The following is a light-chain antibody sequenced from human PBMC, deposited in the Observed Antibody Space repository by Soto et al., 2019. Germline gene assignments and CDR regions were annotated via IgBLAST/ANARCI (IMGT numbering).Light chain of an antibody. V-gene: IGLV2-14*03. Sequence: QSVLTQPASVSGSPGQSITISCTGTSSDVGGYNYVSWYQHHPGKAPKLMIYDVSNRPSGVSNRFSGSKSGNTASLTISRLQPEDEVDNYCSSYKTRNTRQIVWGTGTKVTVL. CDR2: DVS. CDR3: SSYKTRNTRQIV. CDR1: SSDVGGYNY. J-gene: IGLJ1*01.